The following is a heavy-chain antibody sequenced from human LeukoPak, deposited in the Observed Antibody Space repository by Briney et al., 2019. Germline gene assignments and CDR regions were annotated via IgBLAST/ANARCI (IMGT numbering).Heavy chain of an antibody. V-gene: IGHV4-61*01. CDR1: GGSISSSSYY. CDR3: ARDRLWFVY. CDR2: IYYSGNT. Sequence: SETLSLTCTVSGGSISSSSYYWGWIRQPPGKGLEWIGYIYYSGNTNYNPSLKSRVTISVDTSKNQFSLKLSSVTAADTAVYYCARDRLWFVYWGQGTLVTVSS. D-gene: IGHD2-21*01. J-gene: IGHJ4*02.